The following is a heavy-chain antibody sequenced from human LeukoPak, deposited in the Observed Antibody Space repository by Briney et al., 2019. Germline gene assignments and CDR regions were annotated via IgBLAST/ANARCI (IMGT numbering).Heavy chain of an antibody. J-gene: IGHJ6*04. CDR2: ISSGGVAS. D-gene: IGHD2-8*01. CDR3: ANLPGKGMPNVLDV. V-gene: IGHV3-23*01. Sequence: GGSLRLSCAASGFSFSSYAMNWVRQAPGRGLEWVSAISSGGVASYYADSVKGRFTLSRDNSKNTLYLQMDSLRAEDSSIYYCANLPGKGMPNVLDVWGKGTTVTVSS. CDR1: GFSFSSYA.